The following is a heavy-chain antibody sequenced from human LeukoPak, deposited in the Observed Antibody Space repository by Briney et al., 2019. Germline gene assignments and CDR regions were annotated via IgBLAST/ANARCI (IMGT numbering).Heavy chain of an antibody. V-gene: IGHV4-39*07. D-gene: IGHD6-13*01. CDR2: IYSSGST. CDR3: ARGQSSSWGHYYYYYYMDV. Sequence: SETLSLTCSVSGASISSGSNYWGSIRQPPGKTLEWIGSIYSSGSTYYNPSLKSRVIIIIDTPKNHFSLTLSSVTAADTAVYYCARGQSSSWGHYYYYYYMDVWGQRDHGHHLL. J-gene: IGHJ6*03. CDR1: GASISSGSNY.